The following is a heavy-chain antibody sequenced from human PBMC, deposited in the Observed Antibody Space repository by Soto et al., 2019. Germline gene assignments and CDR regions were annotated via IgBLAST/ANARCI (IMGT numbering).Heavy chain of an antibody. J-gene: IGHJ4*02. CDR3: ARVRSNLFDY. CDR2: IHYSGNT. CDR1: GDSISTFY. Sequence: SETLSLTCTVSGDSISTFYWSWIRQPPGKGLEWIGYIHYSGNTNYNPSLKSQVIISVDTSKNQFSLKLSSVTAADTAVYFCARVRSNLFDYWGQGTLVTVSS. D-gene: IGHD3-3*01. V-gene: IGHV4-59*01.